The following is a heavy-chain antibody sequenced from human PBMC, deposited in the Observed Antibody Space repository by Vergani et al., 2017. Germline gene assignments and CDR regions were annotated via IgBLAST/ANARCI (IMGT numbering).Heavy chain of an antibody. J-gene: IGHJ3*02. CDR3: AKSTMRALGI. CDR1: GFTFSSYA. V-gene: IGHV3-23*01. CDR2: ISGSGGST. Sequence: EVQLLESGGGLVQPGGSLRLSCAASGFTFSSYAMSWVRQAPGKGLEWVSAISGSGGSTYYADSVKGRFTISRDNSNDTLYLQMKSLRAEDTAVYYCAKSTMRALGIWGQGTMVTVSS.